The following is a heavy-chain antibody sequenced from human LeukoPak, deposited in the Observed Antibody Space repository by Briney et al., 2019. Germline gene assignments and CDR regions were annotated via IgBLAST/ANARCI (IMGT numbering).Heavy chain of an antibody. J-gene: IGHJ4*02. CDR2: IYYSGST. CDR1: GGSISSYY. CDR3: ARDGFPLGFDY. D-gene: IGHD3-16*02. V-gene: IGHV4-59*01. Sequence: SETLSLTCTVSGGSISSYYWSWIRQPPGKGLEWIGYIYYSGSTNYNPSLKSRVTISVDTSKNQFSLKLSSVTAADTAVYYCARDGFPLGFDYWGQGTLVTVSS.